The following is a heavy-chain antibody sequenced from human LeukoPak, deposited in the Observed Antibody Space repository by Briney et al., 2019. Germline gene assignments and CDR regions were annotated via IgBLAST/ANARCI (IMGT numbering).Heavy chain of an antibody. CDR2: IYDSGST. V-gene: IGHV4-39*01. D-gene: IGHD3-10*01. CDR1: GGSXXSSYXX. CDR3: ARHYGP. Sequence: SLXCTASGGSXXSSYXXWGWIRQPPGKGLEWIGSIYDSGSTYYNPSLKSRVTISVDTSKNQFSLKLNYVTAADTAVYYCARHYGPWGQGTLVTVSS. J-gene: IGHJ5*02.